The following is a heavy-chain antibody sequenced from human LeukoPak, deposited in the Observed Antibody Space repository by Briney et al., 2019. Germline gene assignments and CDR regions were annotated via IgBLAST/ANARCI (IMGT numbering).Heavy chain of an antibody. Sequence: SCKASGYTFTSYYMHWVRQAPGKGLEWVAVISYDGSNKYYANSVKGRFTISRDNSKNTLYLQMNRLRTEDTAVYYCAKFPTVAAGPGLSDYWGQGTLVTVSS. D-gene: IGHD6-13*01. J-gene: IGHJ4*02. CDR3: AKFPTVAAGPGLSDY. CDR2: ISYDGSNK. CDR1: GYTFTSYY. V-gene: IGHV3-30*18.